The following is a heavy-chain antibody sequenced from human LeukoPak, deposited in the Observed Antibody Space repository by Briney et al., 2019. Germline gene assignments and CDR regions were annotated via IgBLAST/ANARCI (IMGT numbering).Heavy chain of an antibody. CDR1: GYTFTGYY. CDR2: INPSGGST. V-gene: IGHV1-46*01. Sequence: ASVKVSCKASGYTFTGYYMHWVRQAPGQGLEWMGIINPSGGSTSYAQKFQGRVTMTRDTSTSTVYMELSSLRSEDTAVYYCARDVGGSYGNGWFDPWGQGTLVTVSS. CDR3: ARDVGGSYGNGWFDP. D-gene: IGHD1-26*01. J-gene: IGHJ5*02.